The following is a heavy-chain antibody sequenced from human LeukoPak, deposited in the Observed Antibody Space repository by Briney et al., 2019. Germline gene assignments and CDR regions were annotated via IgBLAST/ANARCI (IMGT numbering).Heavy chain of an antibody. J-gene: IGHJ4*02. V-gene: IGHV1-18*01. D-gene: IGHD2-2*01. CDR3: ARGYCSSATCRHFDY. Sequence: ASVKVSCKASGYAFTNYAISWVRQAPGQGLEWMGWISVYNGNTNYAQKLQGRVTMTADTSTTAAYMELRSLRSDDTAVYYCARGYCSSATCRHFDYWGQGALVTVSS. CDR1: GYAFTNYA. CDR2: ISVYNGNT.